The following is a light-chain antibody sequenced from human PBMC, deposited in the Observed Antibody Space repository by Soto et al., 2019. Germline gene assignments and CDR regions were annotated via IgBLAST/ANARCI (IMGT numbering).Light chain of an antibody. CDR3: CSFAGSNSWV. Sequence: QSALTQPASVSGSPGQSITISCTGSSSDVGTYDLVSWCQHHPGAAPKLMIYEATRRPSGISNRFSGSKSGNTASLTISGLQAEDEADYYCCSFAGSNSWVFGGGTQLTVL. CDR1: SSDVGTYDL. V-gene: IGLV2-23*01. CDR2: EAT. J-gene: IGLJ3*02.